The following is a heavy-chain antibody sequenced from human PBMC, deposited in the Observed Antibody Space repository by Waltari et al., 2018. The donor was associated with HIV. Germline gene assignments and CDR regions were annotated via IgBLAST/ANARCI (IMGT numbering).Heavy chain of an antibody. J-gene: IGHJ4*02. CDR1: GDSLSHYY. D-gene: IGHD2-2*01. V-gene: IGHV4-34*02. CDR3: ARPVDCSSTTCTGPFHV. Sequence: QVQLQQWGAGLLKPSETLSLTCAVYGDSLSHYYWSCLRQPPGKGLEWSGEIDQRGRTKDSPSLKSRLTISVDTSKKQISLRLRSVTAADTAVYYCARPVDCSSTTCTGPFHVWGQGTLVTVSS. CDR2: IDQRGRT.